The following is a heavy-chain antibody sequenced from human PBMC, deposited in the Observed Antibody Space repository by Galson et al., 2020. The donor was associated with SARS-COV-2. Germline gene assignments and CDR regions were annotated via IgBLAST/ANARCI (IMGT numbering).Heavy chain of an antibody. CDR3: ARLAVAAYDFWSGYYSGWFDP. J-gene: IGHJ5*02. D-gene: IGHD3-3*01. CDR2: ISSSSSYI. Sequence: GESLKISCAASGFTFSSYSMNWVRQAPGKGLEWVSSISSSSSYIYYADSVKGRFTISRDNAKNSLYLQMNSLRAEDTAVYYCARLAVAAYDFWSGYYSGWFDPWGQGTLVTVSS. V-gene: IGHV3-21*01. CDR1: GFTFSSYS.